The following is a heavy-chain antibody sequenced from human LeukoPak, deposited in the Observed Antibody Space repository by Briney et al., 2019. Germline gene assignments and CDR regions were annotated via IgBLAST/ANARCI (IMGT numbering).Heavy chain of an antibody. CDR1: GFTFSTYG. Sequence: GGTLRLSCAASGFTFSTYGMNWVRQAPGKGLEWVSAISGSGGSTYYADSVKGRFTISRDNAKNSLYLQMNSLRAEDTAVYYCAELGITMIGGVWGKGTTVTISS. J-gene: IGHJ6*04. V-gene: IGHV3-23*01. CDR2: ISGSGGST. CDR3: AELGITMIGGV. D-gene: IGHD3-10*02.